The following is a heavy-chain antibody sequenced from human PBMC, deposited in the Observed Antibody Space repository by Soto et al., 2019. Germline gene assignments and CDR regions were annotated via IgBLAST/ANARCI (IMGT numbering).Heavy chain of an antibody. CDR1: GYSFTSYW. D-gene: IGHD3-3*01. J-gene: IGHJ6*02. V-gene: IGHV5-10-1*01. Sequence: PGESLKVSCQGSGYSFTSYWISWVRQMPGKGLDWMGRIDPSDSYTNYSPSFQGHVTISADKSISTAYLQWSSLKASDTAMYYCARTPNLEWLSSRGDYYYGMDVWGQGTTVTVSS. CDR2: IDPSDSYT. CDR3: ARTPNLEWLSSRGDYYYGMDV.